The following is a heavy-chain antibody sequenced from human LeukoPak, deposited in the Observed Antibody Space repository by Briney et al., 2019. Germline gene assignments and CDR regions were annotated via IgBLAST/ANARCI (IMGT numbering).Heavy chain of an antibody. J-gene: IGHJ4*02. CDR2: IYYSGST. V-gene: IGHV4-39*01. Sequence: PSETLSLTCTVSGGSISSSSYYWVWMRQPPGKGLEWIGSIYYSGSTYYNPSLKSRVTISVDTSKNQFSLRLTSVTAADTAVYYCARHTAMVRGVMKYYFYYWGQGTLATVSS. D-gene: IGHD3-10*01. CDR3: ARHTAMVRGVMKYYFYY. CDR1: GGSISSSSYY.